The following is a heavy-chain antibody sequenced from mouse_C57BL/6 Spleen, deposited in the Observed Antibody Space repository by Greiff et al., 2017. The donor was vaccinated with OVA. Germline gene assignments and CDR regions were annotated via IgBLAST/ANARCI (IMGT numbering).Heavy chain of an antibody. Sequence: VKLMESGAELVKPGASVKLSCKASGYTFTEYTIHWVKQRSGQGLEWIGWFYPGSGSIKYNEKFKDKATLTADKSSSTVYMELSRLTSEDSAVYFCARHEEEGITTEYYFDYWGQGTTLTVSS. V-gene: IGHV1-62-2*01. CDR1: GYTFTEYT. CDR3: ARHEEEGITTEYYFDY. D-gene: IGHD1-1*01. CDR2: FYPGSGSI. J-gene: IGHJ2*01.